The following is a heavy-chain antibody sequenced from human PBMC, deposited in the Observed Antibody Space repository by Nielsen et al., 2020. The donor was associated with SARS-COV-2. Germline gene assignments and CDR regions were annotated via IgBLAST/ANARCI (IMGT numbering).Heavy chain of an antibody. Sequence: VRQAPGKGLEWVSGINWNGGSTGYADSVKGRFTISRDNAKNTLYLQMNSLRAEDTAVYYCARDRYDYVWGSYGAYYFDYWGQGTLVTVSS. V-gene: IGHV3-20*03. J-gene: IGHJ4*02. D-gene: IGHD3-16*01. CDR3: ARDRYDYVWGSYGAYYFDY. CDR2: INWNGGST.